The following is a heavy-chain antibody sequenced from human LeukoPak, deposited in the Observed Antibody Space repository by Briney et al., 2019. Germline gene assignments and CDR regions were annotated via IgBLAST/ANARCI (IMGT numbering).Heavy chain of an antibody. CDR1: GGNFSNFA. CDR2: VLPLFGTA. CDR3: AGLKVDYSGSAGYYYLDY. V-gene: IGHV1-69*06. D-gene: IGHD3-22*01. J-gene: IGHJ4*02. Sequence: ASVKVSCKASGGNFSNFALSWVRQAPGQGLEWVGRVLPLFGTANYAQKFQGRVTITADKSTSTGYMELSSLRSEDTAVYYCAGLKVDYSGSAGYYYLDYWGQGTLVTVSS.